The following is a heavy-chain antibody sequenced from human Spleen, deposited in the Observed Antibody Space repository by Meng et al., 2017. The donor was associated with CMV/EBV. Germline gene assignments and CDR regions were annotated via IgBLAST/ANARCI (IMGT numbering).Heavy chain of an antibody. J-gene: IGHJ4*02. CDR3: ARGPIRFLEWFFNY. CDR2: ISYDGSNK. Sequence: AAYGFTLRSYAMTWVRQAPDKGLGWVAVISYDGSNKYYADSVKGRFTISRDNSKNTLYLQMNSLRAEDTAVYYCARGPIRFLEWFFNYWGQGTLVTVSS. D-gene: IGHD3-3*01. V-gene: IGHV3-30*04. CDR1: GFTLRSYA.